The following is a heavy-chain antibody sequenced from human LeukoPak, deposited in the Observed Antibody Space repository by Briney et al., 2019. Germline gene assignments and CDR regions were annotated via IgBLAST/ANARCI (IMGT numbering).Heavy chain of an antibody. V-gene: IGHV4-34*01. Sequence: SETLSLTCAVYGGSFSGYYWSWIRQPPGKGLEWIGEINHSGSTNYNPSLKSRVTISVDTSKNQFPLKLSSVTAADTAVYYCARHQDWEVGDPPWQENYWGQGTLVTVSS. J-gene: IGHJ4*02. CDR1: GGSFSGYY. D-gene: IGHD3-10*01. CDR3: ARHQDWEVGDPPWQENY. CDR2: INHSGST.